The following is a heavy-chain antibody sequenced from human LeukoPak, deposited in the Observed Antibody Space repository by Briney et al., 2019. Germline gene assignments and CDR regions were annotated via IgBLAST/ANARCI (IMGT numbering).Heavy chain of an antibody. CDR1: GGSISSYY. D-gene: IGHD3-22*01. J-gene: IGHJ5*02. CDR2: IYYSGST. Sequence: PSETLSLTCTVSGGSISSYYWSWIRQPPGKGLEWIGYIYYSGSTNYNPSLKSRVTISVDTSKNQFSLKLSSVTAADTAVYYCARALISFYYDSSNWFDPWGQGTLVTVSS. CDR3: ARALISFYYDSSNWFDP. V-gene: IGHV4-59*08.